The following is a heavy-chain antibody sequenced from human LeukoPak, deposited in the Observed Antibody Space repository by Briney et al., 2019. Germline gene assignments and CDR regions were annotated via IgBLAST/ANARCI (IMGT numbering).Heavy chain of an antibody. D-gene: IGHD2-2*03. CDR3: ARDRVGMMDP. J-gene: IGHJ4*02. V-gene: IGHV4-59*01. Sequence: SETLSLTCTVSGGSIGSYSWSWIRQPPGKGLEWIGYIYSSGSTNYNPSLKSRVTISVDTSKNQFSLKLSSVTAADTAVYYCARDRVGMMDPWGQGTLVTVSS. CDR2: IYSSGST. CDR1: GGSIGSYS.